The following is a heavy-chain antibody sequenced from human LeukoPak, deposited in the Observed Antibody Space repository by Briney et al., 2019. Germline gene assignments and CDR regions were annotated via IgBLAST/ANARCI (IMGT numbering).Heavy chain of an antibody. V-gene: IGHV3-53*01. CDR3: ASNWGNETGLH. Sequence: SGGSLRLSCAASGFTFSSYGMSWVRQAPGKGLEWVSGIYSGGSTYYADSVKGRFTISRDNSKNSLYLQMNSLRAEDTAVYYCASNWGNETGLHWGQGTLVTVSS. CDR2: IYSGGST. D-gene: IGHD7-27*01. CDR1: GFTFSSYG. J-gene: IGHJ4*02.